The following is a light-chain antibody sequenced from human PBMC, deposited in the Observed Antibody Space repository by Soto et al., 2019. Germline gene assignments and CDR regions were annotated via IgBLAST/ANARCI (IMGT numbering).Light chain of an antibody. CDR1: QTISSW. CDR2: KAS. Sequence: DIQMTQSPSTLSASVGDRVTITCRASQTISSWLAWYQQKPGKAPKLLIYKASALKSGVPSRFSGSGSGTEFTLTISSLQPDDFATYYCQHYNSYSHAFGQGTKVDIK. J-gene: IGKJ1*01. V-gene: IGKV1-5*03. CDR3: QHYNSYSHA.